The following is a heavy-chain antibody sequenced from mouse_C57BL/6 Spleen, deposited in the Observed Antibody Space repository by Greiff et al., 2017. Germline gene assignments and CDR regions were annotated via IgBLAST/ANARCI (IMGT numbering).Heavy chain of an antibody. CDR2: ISNLAYSI. D-gene: IGHD2-4*01. J-gene: IGHJ4*01. Sequence: EVQLQESGGGLVQPGGSLKLSCAASGFTFSDYGMAWVRQAPRKGPEWVAFISNLAYSIYYADTVTGRFTISRENAKNTLYREMSSLRSEDTAMYYCARHINDYGNYAMDYWGQGTSVTVSS. CDR3: ARHINDYGNYAMDY. V-gene: IGHV5-15*01. CDR1: GFTFSDYG.